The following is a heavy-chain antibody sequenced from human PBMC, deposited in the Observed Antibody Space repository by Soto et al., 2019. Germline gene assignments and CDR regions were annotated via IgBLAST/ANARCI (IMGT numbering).Heavy chain of an antibody. V-gene: IGHV3-30*18. Sequence: QVQLVASGGGVVQPGRSLRLSCSASGFTFSSYGMHWVRQAPGKGLEWVAVISYEGSNKYYAASVKGRFTISRDNSKNTVYLQMNSLRAEDTAVYYCAKDSEHWLVLYYYGMDVWGQGTTVTVSS. CDR2: ISYEGSNK. CDR3: AKDSEHWLVLYYYGMDV. D-gene: IGHD6-19*01. J-gene: IGHJ6*02. CDR1: GFTFSSYG.